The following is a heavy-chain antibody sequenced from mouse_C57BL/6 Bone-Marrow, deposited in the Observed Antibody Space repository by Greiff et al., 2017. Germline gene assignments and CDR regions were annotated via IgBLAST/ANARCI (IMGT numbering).Heavy chain of an antibody. Sequence: VQLQQSGAELVRPGASVKLSCTASGFNIKDDYMHWVKQRPEQGLEWIGWIDPENGDTEYASKFQGKATITADTSSNTAYLQLSSLTSEDTAVYYCTTPLYDYDGFDYWGQGTTLTVSS. J-gene: IGHJ2*01. CDR1: GFNIKDDY. CDR3: TTPLYDYDGFDY. V-gene: IGHV14-4*01. CDR2: IDPENGDT. D-gene: IGHD2-4*01.